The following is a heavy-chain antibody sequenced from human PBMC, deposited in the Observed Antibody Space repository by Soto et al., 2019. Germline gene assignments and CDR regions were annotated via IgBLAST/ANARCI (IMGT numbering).Heavy chain of an antibody. CDR3: ARVSRGFEIDY. CDR1: GFTFSTYN. CDR2: ISSSSSYI. Sequence: EVQLVESGGGLVKPGGSLRLSCAASGFTFSTYNMNWVRQAPGKGLEWVSFISSSSSYIYYADSVKGRFTISRDNAKNSLYLQMNSLRAEDTAVYYCARVSRGFEIDYWGQGTLVTVFS. J-gene: IGHJ4*02. V-gene: IGHV3-21*01.